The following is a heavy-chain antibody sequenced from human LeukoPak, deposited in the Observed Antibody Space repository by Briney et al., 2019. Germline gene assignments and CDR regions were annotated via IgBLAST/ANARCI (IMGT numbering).Heavy chain of an antibody. CDR2: ISGSGRTM. CDR3: AKVLSGWY. CDR1: GFTFSSYE. V-gene: IGHV3-48*03. Sequence: PGGSLRLSCAASGFTFSSYEMNWVRQAPGKGLEWVSYISGSGRTMSYADSVKGRFTISRDNAKNSLYLQMNSLRVEDTAVYYCAKVLSGWYWGQGTLVTVSS. D-gene: IGHD6-19*01. J-gene: IGHJ4*02.